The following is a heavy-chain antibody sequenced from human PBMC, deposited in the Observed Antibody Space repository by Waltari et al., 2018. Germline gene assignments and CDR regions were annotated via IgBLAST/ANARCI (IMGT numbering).Heavy chain of an antibody. V-gene: IGHV3-11*04. Sequence: QVQLVESGGILVKPGGSLRLSCAASGFTFSDYHMTWIRQAPGKGLEWISLISSSGRTIYYADSVKGRFTISRDNAKNSLYLQVNSLRAEDSAVYYCARRGYYYSSSGYYYYFDYWGQGTLVTVSS. CDR1: GFTFSDYH. J-gene: IGHJ4*02. CDR3: ARRGYYYSSSGYYYYFDY. D-gene: IGHD3-22*01. CDR2: ISSSGRTI.